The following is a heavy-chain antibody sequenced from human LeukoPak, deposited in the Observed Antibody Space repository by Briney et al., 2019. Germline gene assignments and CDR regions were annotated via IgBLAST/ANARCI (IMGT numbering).Heavy chain of an antibody. V-gene: IGHV3-48*01. CDR2: ISSSSTTI. CDR1: GFTFSSYS. D-gene: IGHD2-15*01. Sequence: GGSLRLSCLASGFTFSSYSMNWVRQAPGKGPEWVSYISSSSTTIYYADSVKGRFTISRDNVQNSLYLQMNSLRAEDTAVYYCARDPDRGGGFDYWGQGTLVTASS. CDR3: ARDPDRGGGFDY. J-gene: IGHJ4*02.